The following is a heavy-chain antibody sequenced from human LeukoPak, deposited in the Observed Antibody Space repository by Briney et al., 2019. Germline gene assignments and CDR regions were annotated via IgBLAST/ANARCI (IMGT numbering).Heavy chain of an antibody. Sequence: QPGGSLRLSCAASGFTFSSYSMNWVRQAPGKGLEWVSYISSSSSTIYYADSVKGRFTISRDNAKNSLYLQMNSLRAEDTAVYYCARDGPGFWSGYYSYFDYWGQGTLVTVSS. J-gene: IGHJ4*02. CDR3: ARDGPGFWSGYYSYFDY. CDR2: ISSSSSTI. V-gene: IGHV3-48*01. CDR1: GFTFSSYS. D-gene: IGHD3-3*01.